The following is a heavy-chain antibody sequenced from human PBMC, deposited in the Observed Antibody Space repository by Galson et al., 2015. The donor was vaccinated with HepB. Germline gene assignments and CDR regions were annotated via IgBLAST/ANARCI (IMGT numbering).Heavy chain of an antibody. V-gene: IGHV5-51*01. Sequence: QSGAEVKKPGESLKISCKGSGYSFTSYWIGWVRQMPGKGLEWMGIIYPGDSDTRYSPSFQGQVTISADKSISTAYLQWSSLKASDTAMYYCARRIAAACNRYDAFDIWGQGTMDTVSS. CDR2: IYPGDSDT. CDR3: ARRIAAACNRYDAFDI. J-gene: IGHJ3*02. CDR1: GYSFTSYW. D-gene: IGHD6-13*01.